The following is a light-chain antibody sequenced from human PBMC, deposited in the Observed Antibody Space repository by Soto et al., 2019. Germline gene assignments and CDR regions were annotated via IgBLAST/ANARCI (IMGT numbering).Light chain of an antibody. CDR3: QQYSSYWT. V-gene: IGKV1-5*01. J-gene: IGKJ1*01. CDR2: DAS. Sequence: DIQMTQSPSTLSASVGDRVTITCRASQTINSWLAWYQQKPGKAPRLLIYDASSLESGVPSRFSGSGSGTEFTLTISRLQPDDFATSYCQQYSSYWTFGQGTKVEIK. CDR1: QTINSW.